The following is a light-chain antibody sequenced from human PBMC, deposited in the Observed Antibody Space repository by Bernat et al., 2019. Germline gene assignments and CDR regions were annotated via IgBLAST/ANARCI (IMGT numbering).Light chain of an antibody. CDR3: QQYGSSPRT. J-gene: IGKJ1*01. Sequence: ETVLTQSPGTLSLSPGERATLSCRASQSVNSNFLAWYQQKPGQAPRLLIYGSSGRATGIPDRFSVSGSGTDFTLAISRVEPEDFAVYYCQQYGSSPRTFGQGTKVEIK. CDR1: QSVNSNF. V-gene: IGKV3-20*01. CDR2: GSS.